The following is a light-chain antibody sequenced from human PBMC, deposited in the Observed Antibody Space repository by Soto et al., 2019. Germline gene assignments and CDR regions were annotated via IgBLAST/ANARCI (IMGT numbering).Light chain of an antibody. CDR1: SSDVGGYNY. J-gene: IGLJ3*02. V-gene: IGLV2-14*01. Sequence: QSALTQPASVSGSPGQSITISCTGTSSDVGGYNYVSWYQQHPGKAPKLMIYEVSNRPSGVSNRFSVSKSGNTASLTISGLQAEDEADYYCSSYTSSSRVFGGGTKVTVL. CDR3: SSYTSSSRV. CDR2: EVS.